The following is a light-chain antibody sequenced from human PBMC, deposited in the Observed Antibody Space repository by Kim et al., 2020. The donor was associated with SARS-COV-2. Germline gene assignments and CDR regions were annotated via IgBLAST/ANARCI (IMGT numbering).Light chain of an antibody. CDR2: QDS. CDR3: QAWDSSTAHVV. J-gene: IGLJ2*01. CDR1: KLGDKY. V-gene: IGLV3-1*01. Sequence: PGQPASIPCSGDKLGDKYACWYQQKPGQSPVLVIYQDSKRPSGIPERFSGSNSGNTATLTISGTQAMDEADYYCQAWDSSTAHVVFGGGTQLTVL.